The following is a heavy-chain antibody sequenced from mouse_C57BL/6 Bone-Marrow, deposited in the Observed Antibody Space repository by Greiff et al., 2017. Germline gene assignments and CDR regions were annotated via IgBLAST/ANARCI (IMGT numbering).Heavy chain of an antibody. V-gene: IGHV1-63*01. J-gene: IGHJ3*01. CDR2: IYPGGGYT. Sequence: QVQLQQSGAELVRPGTSVKMSCKASGYTFTNYWIGWAKQRPGHGLEWIGDIYPGGGYTNYNEKFKGKATLTADKSSSTAYMQFSSLTSEDSAIYYCARWERNYYGSSYLAYWGQGTLVTVSA. CDR3: ARWERNYYGSSYLAY. D-gene: IGHD1-1*01. CDR1: GYTFTNYW.